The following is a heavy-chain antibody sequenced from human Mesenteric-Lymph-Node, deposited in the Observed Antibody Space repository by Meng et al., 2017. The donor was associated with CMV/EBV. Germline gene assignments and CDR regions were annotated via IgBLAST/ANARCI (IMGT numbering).Heavy chain of an antibody. V-gene: IGHV1-2*02. D-gene: IGHD3-3*01. CDR3: ARDKSHYDFWSGSPRHWQQLGNWFDP. Sequence: ASVKVSCKASGYTFTGYYMHWVRQAPGQGLEWMGWINPNSGGTNYAQKFQGRVTMTRDTSISTAYMELSRLRSDDTAVYYCARDKSHYDFWSGSPRHWQQLGNWFDPWGQGTLVTVSS. CDR1: GYTFTGYY. J-gene: IGHJ5*02. CDR2: INPNSGGT.